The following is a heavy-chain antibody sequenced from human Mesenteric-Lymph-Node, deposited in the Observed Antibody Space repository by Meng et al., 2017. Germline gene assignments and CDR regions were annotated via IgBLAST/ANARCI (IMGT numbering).Heavy chain of an antibody. CDR2: IYYSGST. CDR1: GGSFSGYY. Sequence: SETLSLTCAVYGGSFSGYYWSWIRQPPGKGLEWIGYIYYSGSTNYNPSLKSRVTISVDTSKNQFSLKLSSVTAADTAVYYCARGGGIAAADYYYYYGMDVWGQGTTVTVSS. J-gene: IGHJ6*02. D-gene: IGHD6-13*01. CDR3: ARGGGIAAADYYYYYGMDV. V-gene: IGHV4-59*01.